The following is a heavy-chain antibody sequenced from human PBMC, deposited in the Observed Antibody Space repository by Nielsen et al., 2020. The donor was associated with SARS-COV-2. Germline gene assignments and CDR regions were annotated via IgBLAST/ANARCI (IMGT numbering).Heavy chain of an antibody. CDR3: ARHAGPIKFLYYYGLDV. CDR2: IYPGASHV. Sequence: GESLKISCKGSGYNFPSHWIAWVRQMPGKGLEWVGIIYPGASHVAYSPSFQGQVTISADKSITTAYLQWSSLKASDSAMYYCARHAGPIKFLYYYGLDVWGQGTTVTVSS. V-gene: IGHV5-51*01. J-gene: IGHJ6*02. CDR1: GYNFPSHW. D-gene: IGHD2-21*01.